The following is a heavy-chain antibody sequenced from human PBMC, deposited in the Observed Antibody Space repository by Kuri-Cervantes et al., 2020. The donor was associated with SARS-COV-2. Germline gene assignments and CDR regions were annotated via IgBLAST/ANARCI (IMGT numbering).Heavy chain of an antibody. CDR1: GGSISSYY. V-gene: IGHV4-59*08. CDR3: ARATSLVPTFDI. Sequence: GSLGLSCTVSGGSISSYYWSWIRQPPGKGLEWIGYIYHSGSTYYNPSLKSRLTISVDTSKNQFSLKLNSVTAADTAMYYCARATSLVPTFDIWGQGTTVTVSS. CDR2: IYHSGST. J-gene: IGHJ3*02. D-gene: IGHD6-6*01.